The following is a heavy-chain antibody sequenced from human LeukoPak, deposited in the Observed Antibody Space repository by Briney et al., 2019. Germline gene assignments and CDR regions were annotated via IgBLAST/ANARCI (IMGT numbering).Heavy chain of an antibody. Sequence: ASVKVSCKASGYTFTGYYMHWVRQAPGQGLEWMGWINPNSGGTNYAQKFQGRVTMTRDTSISTAYMELSRLRSDDTAVYYCARLPQGYYDSSGYPDYWGQGTLVTVSS. V-gene: IGHV1-2*02. CDR3: ARLPQGYYDSSGYPDY. D-gene: IGHD3-22*01. CDR1: GYTFTGYY. CDR2: INPNSGGT. J-gene: IGHJ4*02.